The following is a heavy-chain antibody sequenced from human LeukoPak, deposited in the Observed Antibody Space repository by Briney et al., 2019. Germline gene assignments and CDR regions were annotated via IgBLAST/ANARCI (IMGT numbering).Heavy chain of an antibody. D-gene: IGHD2-15*01. J-gene: IGHJ6*02. Sequence: SETLSLTCAVYGGSFSGYYWSWIRQPPGKGLEWIGEIYHSGSTNYNPSLKSRVTISVDTSKNQFSLKLSSVTAADTAVYYCARGANFYYYGMDVWGQGTTVTVSS. CDR2: IYHSGST. CDR1: GGSFSGYY. V-gene: IGHV4-34*01. CDR3: ARGANFYYYGMDV.